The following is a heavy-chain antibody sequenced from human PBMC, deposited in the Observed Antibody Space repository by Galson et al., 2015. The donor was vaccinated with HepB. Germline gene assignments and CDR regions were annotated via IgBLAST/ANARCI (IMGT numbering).Heavy chain of an antibody. V-gene: IGHV1-2*02. CDR3: AKPRLLHTFDY. CDR1: GYTFTGYY. Sequence: SVKVSCKASGYTFTGYYMHWVRQAPGQGLEWMGWINPNSGGTNYAQKFQGSVTMTRDTSINTACMELSRLTSDDTAVYYCAKPRLLHTFDYWGQGTLVTVSS. CDR2: INPNSGGT. J-gene: IGHJ4*02. D-gene: IGHD2-15*01.